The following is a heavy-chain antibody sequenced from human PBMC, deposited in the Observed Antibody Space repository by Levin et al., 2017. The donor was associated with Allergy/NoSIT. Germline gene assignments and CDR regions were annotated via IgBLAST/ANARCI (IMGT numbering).Heavy chain of an antibody. D-gene: IGHD3-10*02. CDR1: GFTFSSYA. J-gene: IGHJ4*02. V-gene: IGHV3-23*01. Sequence: GESLKISCAASGFTFSSYAMSWVRQAPGKGLEWVSAISGSGGSTYYADSVKGRFTISRDNSKNTLYLQMNSLRAEDTAVYYCAKDYVYYFDYWGQGTLVTVSS. CDR3: AKDYVYYFDY. CDR2: ISGSGGST.